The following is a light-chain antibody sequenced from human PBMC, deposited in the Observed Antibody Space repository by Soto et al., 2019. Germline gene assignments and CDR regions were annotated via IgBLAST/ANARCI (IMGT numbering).Light chain of an antibody. CDR1: SSDVGAYGY. CDR2: EDS. Sequence: QSVLTQPASVSGSPGQSITISCTGTSSDVGAYGYVSWYQQHPGKAPKLMIYEDSYRPSGVSNRFSGSKSGNAASLTISGLQAEDEADYYCSSYTTSSTVVFGGGTKLTVL. V-gene: IGLV2-14*01. J-gene: IGLJ2*01. CDR3: SSYTTSSTVV.